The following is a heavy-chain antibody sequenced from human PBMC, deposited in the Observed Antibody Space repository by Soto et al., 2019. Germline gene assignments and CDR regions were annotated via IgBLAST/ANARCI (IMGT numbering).Heavy chain of an antibody. CDR1: GYSFTSYW. V-gene: IGHV5-51*01. J-gene: IGHJ6*02. D-gene: IGHD1-26*01. Sequence: LGESLKISCKGSGYSFTSYWIGWVRQMPGKGLEWMGIIYPGDSDTRYSPSFQGQVTISADKSISTAYLQWSSLKASDTAMYYCARVPSRVGGLGARMDVWGQGTTVTVSS. CDR3: ARVPSRVGGLGARMDV. CDR2: IYPGDSDT.